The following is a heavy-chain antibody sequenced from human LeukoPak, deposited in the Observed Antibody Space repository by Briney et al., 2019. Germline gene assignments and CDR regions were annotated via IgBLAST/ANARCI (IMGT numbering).Heavy chain of an antibody. D-gene: IGHD2/OR15-2a*01. J-gene: IGHJ4*02. Sequence: SETLSLTCAVSGGSISNDDYSWSWIRQPPGKGLEWIGYIYHRGXTYXNXSLKSRVTISLARSQTQFSLKLSSVTAADTAVYYCARDSLSTFDYWGQGVLVTVAS. CDR3: ARDSLSTFDY. CDR2: IYHRGXT. V-gene: IGHV4-30-2*01. CDR1: GGSISNDDYS.